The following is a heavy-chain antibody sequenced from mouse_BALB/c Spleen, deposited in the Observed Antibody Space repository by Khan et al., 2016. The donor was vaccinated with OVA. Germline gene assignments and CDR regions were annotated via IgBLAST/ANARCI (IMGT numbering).Heavy chain of an antibody. CDR3: ARSKKIVATYFDY. D-gene: IGHD1-1*01. V-gene: IGHV1S81*02. CDR1: GYTFTSYW. Sequence: QVQLKQSGAELVKAGASVKMSCKASGYTFTSYWMHWVKQRLGQGLEWFAETNPTNGRTYYNEKFKSTATLTVDKSSSTAYMLLSGPTYEDSAVYDCARSKKIVATYFDYWGQGTTVTVSS. J-gene: IGHJ2*01. CDR2: TNPTNGRT.